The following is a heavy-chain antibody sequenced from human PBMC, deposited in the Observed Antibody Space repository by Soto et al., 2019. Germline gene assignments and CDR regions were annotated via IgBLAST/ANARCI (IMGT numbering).Heavy chain of an antibody. CDR1: GCTFSSYW. CDR3: ARALTYYYDIEY. D-gene: IGHD3-22*01. V-gene: IGHV3-74*01. Sequence: PGVSLILSCAASGCTFSSYWMHWIRQATGKGLVWVSRINSDGSRTTYADSVKGRFTISRVNAKNMLHLKMNSLRAEDTAVYYCARALTYYYDIEYWGQGTLVNVYS. CDR2: INSDGSRT. J-gene: IGHJ4*02.